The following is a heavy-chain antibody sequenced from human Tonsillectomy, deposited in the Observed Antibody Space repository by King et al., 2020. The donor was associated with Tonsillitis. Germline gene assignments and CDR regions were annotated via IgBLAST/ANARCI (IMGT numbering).Heavy chain of an antibody. J-gene: IGHJ6*02. CDR1: GFTFGDYV. V-gene: IGHV3-49*05. CDR3: TRESPLTMDYYYGMDV. CDR2: IRSKAYGGTT. D-gene: IGHD4/OR15-4a*01. Sequence: VQLVESGGGLVKPGRSLRLSCTASGFTFGDYVMSWFRQAPGKGLEWVGFIRSKAYGGTTEYAASVKGRFTISRDDSKSIAYLQMNSLKTEDTAVYYCTRESPLTMDYYYGMDVWGQGTTVTVSS.